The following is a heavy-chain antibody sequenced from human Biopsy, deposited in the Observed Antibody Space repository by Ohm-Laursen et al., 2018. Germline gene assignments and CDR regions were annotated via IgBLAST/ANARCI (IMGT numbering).Heavy chain of an antibody. V-gene: IGHV1-69*13. CDR2: NIPILGTG. CDR1: GGTFSNYG. CDR3: AADINVWNVNY. J-gene: IGHJ4*02. Sequence: VKISCKTPGGTFSNYGVNWVRQAPGQGLEWLGGNIPILGTGNYAQKFQDRVTVAADTSTSTATMELSSLRSEDTAVYYCAADINVWNVNYWGQGTQVTVSS. D-gene: IGHD1-1*01.